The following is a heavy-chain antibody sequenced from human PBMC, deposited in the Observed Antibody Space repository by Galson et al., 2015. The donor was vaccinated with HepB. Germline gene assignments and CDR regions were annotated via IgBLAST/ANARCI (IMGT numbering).Heavy chain of an antibody. Sequence: SLRLSCAASGFTFSNAWMSWVRQAPGKGLEWVGRIKSKTDGGTTDYAAPVKGRFTISRDDSKNTLYLQMNSLKTEDTAVYYCTPTNFDWLFFDYWGQGTLVTVSS. CDR1: GFTFSNAW. D-gene: IGHD3-9*01. CDR2: IKSKTDGGTT. J-gene: IGHJ4*02. CDR3: TPTNFDWLFFDY. V-gene: IGHV3-15*01.